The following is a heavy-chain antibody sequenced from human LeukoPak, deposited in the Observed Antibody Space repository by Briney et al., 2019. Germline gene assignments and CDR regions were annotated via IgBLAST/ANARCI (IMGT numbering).Heavy chain of an antibody. Sequence: SQTLSLTCAISGDSVSSNSAAWNWIRQSPSRGLEWLGRTYHRSRWYNDYAVSVRGRITINPDTSKNQFSLQLKSVTREDTAVYYCARIVGGSQDFWGQGTLVTVSS. D-gene: IGHD3-16*02. V-gene: IGHV6-1*01. CDR2: TYHRSRWYN. CDR3: ARIVGGSQDF. J-gene: IGHJ4*02. CDR1: GDSVSSNSAA.